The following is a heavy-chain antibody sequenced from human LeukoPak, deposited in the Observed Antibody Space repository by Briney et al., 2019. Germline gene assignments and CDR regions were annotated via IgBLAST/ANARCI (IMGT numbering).Heavy chain of an antibody. Sequence: ASVKVSCKVSGYTLAKLSIHWVRQPPGKGVEWMGGSNPEDGETIYAQKFEGRVTMTEDTSTDTAYMELSSLRSEDAAVYYCATDVNDFWSGYPIWGQGTLVTVSS. CDR3: ATDVNDFWSGYPI. V-gene: IGHV1-24*01. J-gene: IGHJ3*02. D-gene: IGHD3-3*01. CDR2: SNPEDGET. CDR1: GYTLAKLS.